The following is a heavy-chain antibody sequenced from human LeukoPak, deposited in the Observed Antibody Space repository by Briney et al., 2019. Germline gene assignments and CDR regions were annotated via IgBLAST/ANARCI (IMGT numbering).Heavy chain of an antibody. V-gene: IGHV4-39*07. CDR1: GGSISSSSYY. J-gene: IGHJ5*02. Sequence: SETLSLTCTVSGGSISSSSYYWGWIRQPPGTGREWIVSIYYSGSTYYNPSLKSRVTISVDTSKNQFSLKLSSVTAADTAVYYCARAPGYGSGNWFDRWGQGTLVTVSS. D-gene: IGHD3-10*01. CDR3: ARAPGYGSGNWFDR. CDR2: IYYSGST.